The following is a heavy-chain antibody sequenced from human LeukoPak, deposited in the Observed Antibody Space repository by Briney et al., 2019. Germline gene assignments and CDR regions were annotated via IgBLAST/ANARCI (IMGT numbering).Heavy chain of an antibody. J-gene: IGHJ4*02. V-gene: IGHV3-21*01. CDR2: ISSSSSYI. CDR1: GFTFSSYS. D-gene: IGHD3-10*01. Sequence: RTGGSLRLSCAASGFTFSSYSMNWVRQAPGKGLEWVSSISSSSSYICYADSVKGRFTISRDNAKNSLYLQMNSLRAEDTAVYYCARDAEITMVRGVPDYWGQGTLVTVSS. CDR3: ARDAEITMVRGVPDY.